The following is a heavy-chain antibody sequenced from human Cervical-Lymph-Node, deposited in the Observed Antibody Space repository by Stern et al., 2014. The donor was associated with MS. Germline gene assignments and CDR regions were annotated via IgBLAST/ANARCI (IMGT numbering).Heavy chain of an antibody. D-gene: IGHD6-19*01. V-gene: IGHV3-33*01. CDR1: GFTFSSCG. J-gene: IGHJ6*02. Sequence: VQLVESGGGVVQPGRSLRLSCAASGFTFSSCGLYWVRQAPGKGLEWVGVIWYDGSNKYYADSVKGRFTISRDNSKNTLYLQMNSLRAEDTAVYYCARDLRLADYYYGMDVWGQGTTVTVSS. CDR2: IWYDGSNK. CDR3: ARDLRLADYYYGMDV.